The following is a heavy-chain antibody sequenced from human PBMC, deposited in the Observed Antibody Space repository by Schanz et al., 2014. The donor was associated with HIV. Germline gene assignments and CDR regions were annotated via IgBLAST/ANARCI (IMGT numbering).Heavy chain of an antibody. CDR1: GFTFNSYG. J-gene: IGHJ4*02. Sequence: VQLVESGGGVVQPGRSLRLSCAASGFTFNSYGMHWVRQAPGKGLEWVSTISAGVGTASYADSVKGRFTISRDNSKNTLYLQMTTLRIDDTAVYYCAKPEYDSRGSSQSHFDYWGQGTLVTVSS. CDR3: AKPEYDSRGSSQSHFDY. V-gene: IGHV3-23*04. CDR2: ISAGVGTA. D-gene: IGHD3-22*01.